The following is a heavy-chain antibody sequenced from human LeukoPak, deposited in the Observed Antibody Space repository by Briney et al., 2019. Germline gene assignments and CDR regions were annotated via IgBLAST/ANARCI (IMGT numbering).Heavy chain of an antibody. Sequence: GGSLRLSCAASGFTFSNYWMHWVRQAPGKGLVWVSRITGDGSGTTYADFVKGRFTISRDNAKNTLYLQMDTLGAEDTAVYYCARNKGYSSDCWGQGALVTVSS. CDR3: ARNKGYSSDC. CDR2: ITGDGSGT. J-gene: IGHJ4*02. CDR1: GFTFSNYW. V-gene: IGHV3-74*01. D-gene: IGHD5-18*01.